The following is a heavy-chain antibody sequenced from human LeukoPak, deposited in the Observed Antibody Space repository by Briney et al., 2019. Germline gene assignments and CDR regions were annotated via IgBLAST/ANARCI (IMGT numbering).Heavy chain of an antibody. Sequence: GGSLRLSCAASGFTFSDYYMSWIRQAPGKGLEWVSYISSSGSTIYYADSVKGRFTISRDNAKNSLYLQMNSLRAEDTAVYYCAKEAVPAATYYFDYWGQGTLVTVSS. CDR2: ISSSGSTI. CDR3: AKEAVPAATYYFDY. CDR1: GFTFSDYY. J-gene: IGHJ4*02. V-gene: IGHV3-11*01. D-gene: IGHD2-2*01.